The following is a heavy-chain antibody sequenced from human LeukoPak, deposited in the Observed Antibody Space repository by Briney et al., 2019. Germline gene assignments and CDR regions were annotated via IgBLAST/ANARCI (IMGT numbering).Heavy chain of an antibody. CDR2: INTDGTVT. Sequence: GGSLRHSCAASGFTFSKYRMLWVRQAPGKGLESVSRINTDGTVTTYADSVKGRFTVSRDNADNTMFLQMNSVRDEDTAVYYCATKQWLAPPPDSWGQGTPVTVSS. CDR3: ATKQWLAPPPDS. CDR1: GFTFSKYR. V-gene: IGHV3-74*01. J-gene: IGHJ4*02. D-gene: IGHD6-19*01.